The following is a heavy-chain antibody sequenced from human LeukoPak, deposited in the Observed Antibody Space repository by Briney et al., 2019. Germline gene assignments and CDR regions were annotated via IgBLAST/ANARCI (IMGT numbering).Heavy chain of an antibody. J-gene: IGHJ3*02. V-gene: IGHV4-38-2*01. Sequence: PSETLSLTXAVSGYSISSGYYWGWIRQPPGKGLEWIGSIYHSGSTYYNPSLKSRVTISVDTSKNQFSLKLSSVTAADTAVYYCARTTSYDFWSGYSSERAFDIWGQGTMVTVSS. CDR1: GYSISSGYY. CDR2: IYHSGST. D-gene: IGHD3-3*01. CDR3: ARTTSYDFWSGYSSERAFDI.